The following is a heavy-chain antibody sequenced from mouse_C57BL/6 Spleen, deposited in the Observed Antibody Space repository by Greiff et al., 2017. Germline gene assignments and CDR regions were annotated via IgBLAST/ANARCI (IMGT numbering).Heavy chain of an antibody. J-gene: IGHJ2*01. CDR2: ISNKANGYTT. CDR1: GFTFTDYY. D-gene: IGHD1-1*01. Sequence: EVMLVESGGGLVQPGGSLSLSCAASGFTFTDYYMSWVRQPPGKALEWLGFISNKANGYTTEYSASVKGRFTISRDNSQSILYLQMNALRAEDSATYYCARWYGSLDYWGQGTTLTVSS. CDR3: ARWYGSLDY. V-gene: IGHV7-3*01.